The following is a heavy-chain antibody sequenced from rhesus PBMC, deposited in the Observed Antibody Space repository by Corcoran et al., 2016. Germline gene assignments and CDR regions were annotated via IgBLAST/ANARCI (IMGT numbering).Heavy chain of an antibody. CDR2: ISGSGGST. V-gene: IGHV4-173*01. D-gene: IGHD3-16*01. CDR3: AREPGIYSGSYSDFDY. CDR1: GGSISSNY. Sequence: QLQLQESGPGLVKPSETLSLTCAVSGGSISSNYWSWIRQPPGKGLEWIGRISGSGGSTDYNPSLKSRVNISTDTSKNQFSLKLSSVTAADTAVYYCAREPGIYSGSYSDFDYWGQGVLVTVSS. J-gene: IGHJ4*01.